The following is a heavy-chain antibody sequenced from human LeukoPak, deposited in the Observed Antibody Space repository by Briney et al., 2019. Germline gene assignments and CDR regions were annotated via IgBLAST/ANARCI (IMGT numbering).Heavy chain of an antibody. Sequence: GRSLRLSCAASEVTFSGHSMHWVRQAPGKGLEWVAVISHDGSKKYHTDSVKGRFTISRDNSKNALYLQMNSLRPEDTAVYHCVRDSPYCSSSTCFTVNYFDYWGQGALVSVSS. J-gene: IGHJ4*02. V-gene: IGHV3-30-3*01. D-gene: IGHD2-2*01. CDR2: ISHDGSKK. CDR1: EVTFSGHS. CDR3: VRDSPYCSSSTCFTVNYFDY.